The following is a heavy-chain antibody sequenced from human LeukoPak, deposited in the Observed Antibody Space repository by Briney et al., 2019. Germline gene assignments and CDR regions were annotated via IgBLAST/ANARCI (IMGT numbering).Heavy chain of an antibody. Sequence: SQTLSLTCTVSGGSISSYYWSWIRQPPGKGLEWIGYIYYSGSTNYNPSLKSRVTISVDTSKNQFSLKLSSVTAADTAVYYCASNLVGHGWFDPWGQGTLVTVSS. CDR2: IYYSGST. CDR1: GGSISSYY. J-gene: IGHJ5*02. CDR3: ASNLVGHGWFDP. V-gene: IGHV4-59*01. D-gene: IGHD1-14*01.